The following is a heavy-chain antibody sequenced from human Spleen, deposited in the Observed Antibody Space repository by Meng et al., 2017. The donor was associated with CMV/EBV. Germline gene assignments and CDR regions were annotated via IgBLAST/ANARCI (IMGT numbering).Heavy chain of an antibody. CDR1: CYPFTGFY. J-gene: IGHJ5*02. Sequence: SFKASCYPFTGFYMHWVRQAPGQGLEWMGWINPNSGGTNYAQKFQGRVTMTRDTSIITAYMELSSLTSDDTAVYYCARGLENWLDPWGHGTLVTVSS. V-gene: IGHV1-2*02. CDR2: INPNSGGT. CDR3: ARGLENWLDP. D-gene: IGHD3-16*01.